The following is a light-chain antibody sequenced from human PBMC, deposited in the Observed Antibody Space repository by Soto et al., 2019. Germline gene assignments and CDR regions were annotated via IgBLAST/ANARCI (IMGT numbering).Light chain of an antibody. CDR1: QSVSSN. CDR3: QHYNNWTRT. Sequence: IEMTHSPTAVCVSPGESATLSCRASQSVSSNLAWYQQKPGQAPRLLIYGASSRATGIPARFSGSGSGTEFTLTISSLQSEDFAVYYCQHYNNWTRTFGQGTKVDIK. CDR2: GAS. J-gene: IGKJ1*01. V-gene: IGKV3-15*01.